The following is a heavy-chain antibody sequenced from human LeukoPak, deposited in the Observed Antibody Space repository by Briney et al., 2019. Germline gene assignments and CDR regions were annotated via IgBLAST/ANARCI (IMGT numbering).Heavy chain of an antibody. V-gene: IGHV4-39*07. D-gene: IGHD5-18*01. CDR3: ARTTEGGYSYGYFYYYYMDV. CDR1: GGSITSSSYY. CDR2: FYYSGST. Sequence: SETLSLTCTVSGGSITSSSYYWGWIRQPPGKGLQWIGSFYYSGSTYYNPSLKSRVTIYVDTSKNQFSLKLTSVTAADTAVYYCARTTEGGYSYGYFYYYYMDVWGKGTTVTISS. J-gene: IGHJ6*03.